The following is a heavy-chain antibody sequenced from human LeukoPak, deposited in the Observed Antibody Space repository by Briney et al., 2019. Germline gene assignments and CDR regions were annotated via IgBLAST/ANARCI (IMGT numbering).Heavy chain of an antibody. CDR3: ASFYCGNDCYYYYYYYMDV. CDR2: INPNSGGT. V-gene: IGHV1-2*02. J-gene: IGHJ6*03. CDR1: GYTFTGYY. D-gene: IGHD2-21*02. Sequence: ASVKVSCKASGYTFTGYYMHWVRQAPGQGLEWMGWINPNSGGTNYAQKFQGRVTMTRDTSISTAYMELSRLRSDDTAVYFCASFYCGNDCYYYYYYYMDVWGKGTTVTVSS.